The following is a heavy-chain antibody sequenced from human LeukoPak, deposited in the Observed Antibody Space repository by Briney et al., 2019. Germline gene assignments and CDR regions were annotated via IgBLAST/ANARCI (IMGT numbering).Heavy chain of an antibody. CDR1: GYTFTSYG. Sequence: ASVKVSCKASGYTFTSYGISWVRQAPGQGLEWRGWISAYNGNTNYAQKLQGRVTMTTDTSTSTAYLELRSLRSDDTAVYYCARHIVVVTAILDAFDIWGQGTMVTVSS. V-gene: IGHV1-18*01. J-gene: IGHJ3*02. CDR2: ISAYNGNT. CDR3: ARHIVVVTAILDAFDI. D-gene: IGHD2-21*02.